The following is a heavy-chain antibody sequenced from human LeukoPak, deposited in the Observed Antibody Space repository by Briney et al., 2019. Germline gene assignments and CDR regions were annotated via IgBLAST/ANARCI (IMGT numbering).Heavy chain of an antibody. CDR3: ARDVSSGHNWFDP. J-gene: IGHJ5*02. CDR2: IYYSGST. Sequence: PSETLSLTCTVSGGSISSSSYYWGWIRQPPGRGLEWIGSIYYSGSTYYNPSLKSRVTISVDTSKNQFSLKLSSVTAADTAVYYCARDVSSGHNWFDPWGPGTLVTVSS. D-gene: IGHD6-19*01. CDR1: GGSISSSSYY. V-gene: IGHV4-39*07.